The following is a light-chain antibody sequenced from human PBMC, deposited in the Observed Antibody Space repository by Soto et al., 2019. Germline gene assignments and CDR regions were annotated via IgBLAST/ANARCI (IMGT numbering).Light chain of an antibody. J-gene: IGLJ1*01. CDR2: QVT. CDR1: SSDVGAYHY. Sequence: QSALTQPASVSGSPGQSITISCTGTSSDVGAYHYVSWYQHHPGKAPKLMIYQVTNRPSGVSDRFSGSKSGNTASLTISGLRADDEADYYCTSYSSTDTFYVFGTGTQLTV. CDR3: TSYSSTDTFYV. V-gene: IGLV2-14*01.